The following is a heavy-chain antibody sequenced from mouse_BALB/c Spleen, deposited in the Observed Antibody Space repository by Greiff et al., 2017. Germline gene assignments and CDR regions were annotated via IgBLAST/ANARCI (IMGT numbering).Heavy chain of an antibody. CDR1: GYTFTSYW. CDR3: ARSGWLLRMDY. D-gene: IGHD2-3*01. CDR2: INPSTGYT. V-gene: IGHV1-7*01. J-gene: IGHJ4*01. Sequence: VKLMESGAELAKPGASVKMSCKASGYTFTSYWMHWVKQRPGQGLEWIGYINPSTGYTEYNQKFKDKATLTADKSSSTAYMQLSSLTSEDSAVYYCARSGWLLRMDYWGQGTSVTVSS.